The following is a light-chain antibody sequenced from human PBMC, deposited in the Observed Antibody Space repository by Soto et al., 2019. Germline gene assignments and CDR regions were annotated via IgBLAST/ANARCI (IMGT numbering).Light chain of an antibody. CDR1: QSISNNY. V-gene: IGKV3-20*01. CDR2: DAS. J-gene: IGKJ2*01. Sequence: EIVLTQSPGTLSLSPGDRATLSCRASQSISNNYLAWYQQKPGRAPRLLIYDASSRATGIPDRFSGSGSGTDFTLTISRLVPEDFAVYSCHQYGSSLPYTFGQGTNLEIK. CDR3: HQYGSSLPYT.